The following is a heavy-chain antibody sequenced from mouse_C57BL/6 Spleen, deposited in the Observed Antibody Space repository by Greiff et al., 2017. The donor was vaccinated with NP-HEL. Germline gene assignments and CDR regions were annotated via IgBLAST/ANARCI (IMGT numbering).Heavy chain of an antibody. Sequence: EVKLQESGPVLVKPGASVKMSCKASGYTFTDYYMNWVKQSHGKSLEWIGVINPYNGGTSYNQKFKGKATLTVDKSSSTAYMELNSLTSEDSAVYYCARGGTTVVATTDYWGQGTSVTVSS. D-gene: IGHD1-1*01. J-gene: IGHJ4*01. CDR3: ARGGTTVVATTDY. CDR2: INPYNGGT. V-gene: IGHV1-19*01. CDR1: GYTFTDYY.